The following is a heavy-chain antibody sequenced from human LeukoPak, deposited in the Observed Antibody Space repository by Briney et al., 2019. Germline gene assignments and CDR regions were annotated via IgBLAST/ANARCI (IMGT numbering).Heavy chain of an antibody. V-gene: IGHV3-21*01. Sequence: NTGGSLRLSCVVSGFTFSSYNFSWVRQAPGKGPEWVSSIGISTTYIYYADSVTGRFTISRDNAKDSLYLQMNSLRAEDTAVYYCASTAGGLRTRPLDYWGQGTLVTVSS. CDR3: ASTAGGLRTRPLDY. J-gene: IGHJ4*02. CDR2: IGISTTYI. CDR1: GFTFSSYN. D-gene: IGHD5-12*01.